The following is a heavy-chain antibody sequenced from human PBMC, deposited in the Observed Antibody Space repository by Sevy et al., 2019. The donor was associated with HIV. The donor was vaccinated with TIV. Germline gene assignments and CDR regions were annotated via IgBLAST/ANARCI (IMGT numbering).Heavy chain of an antibody. Sequence: GESLKISCAASGFTFSSYAMSWVRQAPGKGLEWVALIWYDGTIKYYADSVKGRFTISRDNSKDTLFLQMNSLTPEDTAVYYCARGGGYCGGDCYSIDYWGQGALVTVSS. CDR3: ARGGGYCGGDCYSIDY. CDR1: GFTFSSYA. V-gene: IGHV3-33*08. J-gene: IGHJ4*02. D-gene: IGHD2-21*02. CDR2: IWYDGTIK.